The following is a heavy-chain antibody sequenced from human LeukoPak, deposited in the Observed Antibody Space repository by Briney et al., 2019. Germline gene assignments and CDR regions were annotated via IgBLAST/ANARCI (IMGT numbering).Heavy chain of an antibody. CDR2: INHSGTT. D-gene: IGHD3-22*01. V-gene: IGHV4-34*01. CDR3: ARGSSGYYPSFDY. CDR1: GGSFSGYY. Sequence: SETLSLTCAVYGGSFSGYYWSWTRQPPGKGLEWIGEINHSGTTNYNPSLKSRVTISVDTSKNQFSLKLSSVTAADTAVYYCARGSSGYYPSFDYWGQGTLVTVSS. J-gene: IGHJ4*02.